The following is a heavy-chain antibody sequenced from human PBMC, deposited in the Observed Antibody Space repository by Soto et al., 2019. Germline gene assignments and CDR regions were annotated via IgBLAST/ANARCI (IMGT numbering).Heavy chain of an antibody. CDR1: GVSIGSHDW. Sequence: QVQLQESGPGLVKPSGTLSLTCAVSGVSIGSHDWWTWVRQPPGKGLEWIGESHQSGNTNYNSSLESRVTISLDKSKHHLSLQLSSVTVADTAVYYCATRDTGRVYWGQGTLVTVSS. J-gene: IGHJ4*02. CDR2: SHQSGNT. V-gene: IGHV4-4*02. CDR3: ATRDTGRVY. D-gene: IGHD5-18*01.